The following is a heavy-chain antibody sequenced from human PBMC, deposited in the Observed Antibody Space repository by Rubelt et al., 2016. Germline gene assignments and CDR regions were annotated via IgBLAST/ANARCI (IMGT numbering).Heavy chain of an antibody. D-gene: IGHD5-24*01. CDR1: GGSISSSSYY. V-gene: IGHV4-39*01. CDR2: INYSGNT. Sequence: QLQLQESGPGLVKPSETLSLSCTVSGGSISSSSYYWGWVRQFPGKGLEWIGSINYSGNTYYHPSLRSRITMSVDTSNNQYALNRNSVTAADTAVYYCARTTREGNNYAVPVDWGQGTLVTVSS. CDR3: ARTTREGNNYAVPVD. J-gene: IGHJ4*02.